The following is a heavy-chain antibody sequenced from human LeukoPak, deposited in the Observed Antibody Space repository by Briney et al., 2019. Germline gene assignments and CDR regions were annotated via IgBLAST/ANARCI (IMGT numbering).Heavy chain of an antibody. CDR1: RFSFSSYS. V-gene: IGHV3-21*01. CDR2: ITSSSSFI. Sequence: GGSLRLSCAASRFSFSSYSMNWVRQAPGKGLEWVSSITSSSSFIYYADSVKGRFTISRDNARNSLYLQMNSLRAEDAAVYYCARGSGGYDWNDAFDIWGQGTMVTVSS. D-gene: IGHD5-12*01. CDR3: ARGSGGYDWNDAFDI. J-gene: IGHJ3*02.